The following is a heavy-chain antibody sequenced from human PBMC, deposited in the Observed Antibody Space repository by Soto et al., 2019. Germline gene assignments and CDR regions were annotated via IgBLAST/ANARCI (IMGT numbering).Heavy chain of an antibody. J-gene: IGHJ6*02. Sequence: QVHLVQSGSELKKPGASVQVSCTASGYRFTDYHIHWARQAPGQGLEWMGWINPNTGATNYAPNFQGRVTLTRDTSITTAYMDLNSLTTDDTAVYYCATYVDDWNWNSPSFDYFYGMDVWGQGTTVTVSS. D-gene: IGHD1-7*01. CDR2: INPNTGAT. CDR3: ATYVDDWNWNSPSFDYFYGMDV. CDR1: GYRFTDYH. V-gene: IGHV1-2*02.